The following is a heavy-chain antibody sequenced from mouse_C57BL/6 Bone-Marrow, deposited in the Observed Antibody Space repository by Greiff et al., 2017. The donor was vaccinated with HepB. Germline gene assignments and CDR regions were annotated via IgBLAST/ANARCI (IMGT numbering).Heavy chain of an antibody. J-gene: IGHJ2*01. D-gene: IGHD2-1*01. CDR3: ARSGYYGKVL. CDR2: IYPGSGNT. Sequence: QVHVKQSGAELVRPGASVKLSCKASGYTFTDYYINWVKQRPGQGLEWIARIYPGSGNTYYNEKFKGKATLTAEKSSSTAYMQLSSLTSEDSAVYFCARSGYYGKVLWGQGTTLTVSS. CDR1: GYTFTDYY. V-gene: IGHV1-76*01.